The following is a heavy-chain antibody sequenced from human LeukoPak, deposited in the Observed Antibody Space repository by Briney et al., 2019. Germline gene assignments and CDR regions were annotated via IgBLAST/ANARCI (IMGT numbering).Heavy chain of an antibody. V-gene: IGHV4-39*07. J-gene: IGHJ5*02. CDR2: IYYSGST. Sequence: SETLSLTCTVSGGSISSSSYYWGWIRQPPGKGLEWIGSIYYSGSTNYNPSLKSRVTISVDTSKNQFSLKLSSVTAADTAVYYCARTYGSGSYLSPWGQGTLVTVSS. D-gene: IGHD3-10*01. CDR1: GGSISSSSYY. CDR3: ARTYGSGSYLSP.